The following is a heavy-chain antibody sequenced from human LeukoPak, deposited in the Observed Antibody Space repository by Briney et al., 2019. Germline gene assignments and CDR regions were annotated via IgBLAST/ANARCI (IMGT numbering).Heavy chain of an antibody. V-gene: IGHV4-4*07. D-gene: IGHD3-22*01. CDR1: GDSISHYH. Sequence: SETLSLTCTVSGDSISHYHWSWIRRPPGKGLEWIGRIYTSGSTNYNPSLKSRVTMSVDTSKNQFSLKLSSVTAADTAVYYCASTYYYDSSGYYSFDYWGQGTLVTVSS. CDR3: ASTYYYDSSGYYSFDY. J-gene: IGHJ4*02. CDR2: IYTSGST.